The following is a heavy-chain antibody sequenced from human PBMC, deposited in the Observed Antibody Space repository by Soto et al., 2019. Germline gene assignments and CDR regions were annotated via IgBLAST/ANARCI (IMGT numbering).Heavy chain of an antibody. D-gene: IGHD5-18*01. CDR2: ISSSSSYI. Sequence: PWGSLRLSCAASGLTFSSYSMNCVRQAPGKGLEWVSSISSSSSYIYYADSVKGRFTISRDNAKNSLYLQMNSLRAEDTAVYYCARDPRYSYGYGVSDYWGQGALVTVSS. J-gene: IGHJ4*02. V-gene: IGHV3-21*01. CDR3: ARDPRYSYGYGVSDY. CDR1: GLTFSSYS.